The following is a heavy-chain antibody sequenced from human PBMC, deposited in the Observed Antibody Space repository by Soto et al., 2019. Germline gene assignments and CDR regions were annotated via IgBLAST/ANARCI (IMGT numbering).Heavy chain of an antibody. D-gene: IGHD3-22*01. CDR1: GFTFSSYS. CDR2: ISWDGGST. V-gene: IGHV3-43*01. Sequence: AGSLRLSCAASGFTFSSYSMNWVRQAPGKGLEWVSLISWDGGSTYYADSVKGRFTISRDNSKNSLYLQMNSLRTEDTALYYCAKDDRDYGMDVWGQGTTVTVSS. J-gene: IGHJ6*02. CDR3: AKDDRDYGMDV.